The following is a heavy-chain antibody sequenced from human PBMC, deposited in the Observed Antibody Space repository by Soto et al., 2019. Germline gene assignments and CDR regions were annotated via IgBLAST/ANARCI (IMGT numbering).Heavy chain of an antibody. D-gene: IGHD3-22*01. CDR1: GGTFSSYA. Sequence: VASVKVSCKASGGTFSSYAISWVRQAPGQGLEWMGGIIPIFGTANYAQKFQGRVTITADESTSTAYMELSSLRSEDTAVYYCARSNTYYYDSAGGPVGYFDYWGQGTLVTVSS. CDR2: IIPIFGTA. V-gene: IGHV1-69*13. CDR3: ARSNTYYYDSAGGPVGYFDY. J-gene: IGHJ4*02.